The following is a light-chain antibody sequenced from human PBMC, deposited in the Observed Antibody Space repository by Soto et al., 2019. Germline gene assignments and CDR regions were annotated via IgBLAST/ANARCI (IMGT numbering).Light chain of an antibody. J-gene: IGKJ5*01. CDR2: KAS. CDR1: QSISSW. Sequence: DIQMTQSPSTLSASVEDRVTITCLASQSISSWLAWYQQKPGKAPKLLIYKASSLESGVPSRFSGSGSGTEFSLTITSLQPEDFATYYCQQLFDSPITFGQGTRLEIK. V-gene: IGKV1-5*03. CDR3: QQLFDSPIT.